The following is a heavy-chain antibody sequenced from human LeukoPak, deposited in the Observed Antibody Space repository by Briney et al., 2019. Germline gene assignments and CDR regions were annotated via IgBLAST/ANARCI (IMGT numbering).Heavy chain of an antibody. CDR2: IHYSGSP. J-gene: IGHJ4*02. CDR1: GGSISGYY. V-gene: IGHV4-59*01. D-gene: IGHD3-22*01. Sequence: SETLSLTCIVSGGSISGYYWNWIRQPPGKGLEWIGYIHYSGSPTYNPSLKSRVTISVDTSKNQFSLKLSSVAAADTAVYYCARMTNFHYSDSSGWVPHFDYWGQGTLVTVSS. CDR3: ARMTNFHYSDSSGWVPHFDY.